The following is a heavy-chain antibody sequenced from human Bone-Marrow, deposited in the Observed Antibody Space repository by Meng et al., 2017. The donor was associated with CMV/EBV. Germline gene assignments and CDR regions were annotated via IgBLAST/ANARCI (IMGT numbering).Heavy chain of an antibody. J-gene: IGHJ6*02. CDR3: TRVVVPAAMGYFYYGMDV. CDR2: ISSDGSLK. Sequence: GESLKISCAASGFTFSDYYMSWIRQAPGKGLEWVAGISSDGSLKYDADSVKGRFTISRDSGKNTLYLQMNSLRAEDTAIYYCTRVVVPAAMGYFYYGMDVWGQGTTVTVSS. V-gene: IGHV3-30*03. CDR1: GFTFSDYY. D-gene: IGHD2-2*01.